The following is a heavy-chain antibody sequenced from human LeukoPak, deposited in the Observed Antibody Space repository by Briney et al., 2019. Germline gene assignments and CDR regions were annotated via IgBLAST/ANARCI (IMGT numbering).Heavy chain of an antibody. CDR2: IQYDGSKK. CDR1: GFTFSSYG. Sequence: GGSLRLSCAASGFTFSSYGMHWVRQAPGKGLEWVAFIQYDGSKKYYADSVNGRFTISRDNSKNTLYLQMNSLRAEDTAVYYCARDYGSGSLYFDYWGQGTLVTVSS. J-gene: IGHJ4*02. D-gene: IGHD3-10*01. CDR3: ARDYGSGSLYFDY. V-gene: IGHV3-30*02.